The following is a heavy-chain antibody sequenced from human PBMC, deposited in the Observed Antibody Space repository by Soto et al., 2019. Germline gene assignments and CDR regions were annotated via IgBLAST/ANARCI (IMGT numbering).Heavy chain of an antibody. CDR2: INPDGSEK. CDR3: SRSLNS. CDR1: GFTFSSFW. V-gene: IGHV3-7*01. Sequence: GGSLRLSCAASGFTFSSFWMDWVRQAPGKGLEWVANINPDGSEKHYVDSVKGRFTISRDNVRNSLYLQMSSLTAEDSALYYCSRSLNSWGQGTRVTVSS. J-gene: IGHJ4*02.